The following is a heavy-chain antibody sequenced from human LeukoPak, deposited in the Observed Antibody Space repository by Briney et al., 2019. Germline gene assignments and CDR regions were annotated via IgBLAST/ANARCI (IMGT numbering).Heavy chain of an antibody. CDR2: IYYSGST. Sequence: SETLSLTCTVSGGSISSYYWSWIRQPPGKGLEWIGYIYYSGSTNYNPSLKSRVTISVDTSENQFSLKLSSVTAADTAAYYCARALDSVTGDAFDIWGQGTMVTVSS. J-gene: IGHJ3*02. CDR3: ARALDSVTGDAFDI. D-gene: IGHD2-21*02. V-gene: IGHV4-59*01. CDR1: GGSISSYY.